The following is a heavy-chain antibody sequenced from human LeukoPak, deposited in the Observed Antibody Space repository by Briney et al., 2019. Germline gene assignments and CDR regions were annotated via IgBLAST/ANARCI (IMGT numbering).Heavy chain of an antibody. V-gene: IGHV5-51*01. CDR3: ARDYGSGTYRDAFDI. J-gene: IGHJ3*02. CDR1: GYTFTSYW. CDR2: IYPGDSET. D-gene: IGHD3-10*01. Sequence: GESLKISCKGSGYTFTSYWIGWVRQMPGKGLEWMGIIYPGDSETRYSPSFQGQVTISVDKSISTAYLQWSSLKASDTATYYCARDYGSGTYRDAFDIWGQGTMVTVSS.